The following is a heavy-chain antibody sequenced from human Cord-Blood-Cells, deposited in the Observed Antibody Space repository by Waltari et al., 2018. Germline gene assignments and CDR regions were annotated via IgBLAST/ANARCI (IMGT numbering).Heavy chain of an antibody. CDR2: IIPIFGTA. CDR3: ASHYDSSVYYYYYGRDV. CDR1: GGTFSSYA. Sequence: QVQLVQSGAEVKKPGSSVKVSCKASGGTFSSYAISWVRQAPGQGLEWMGGIIPIFGTANNAQKFQGRVTITADESTSTAYMELSSLRSEDTAVYYCASHYDSSVYYYYYGRDVWGQGTTVTVSS. V-gene: IGHV1-69*01. D-gene: IGHD3-22*01. J-gene: IGHJ6*02.